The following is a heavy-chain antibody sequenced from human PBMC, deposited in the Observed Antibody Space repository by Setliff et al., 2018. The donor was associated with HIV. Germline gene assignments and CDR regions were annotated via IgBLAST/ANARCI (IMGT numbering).Heavy chain of an antibody. CDR1: GFTFSSYG. CDR3: AKVGGLGDYVWGSWSYYYGMDV. Sequence: GGSLRLSCAASGFTFSSYGMSWVRQSPGKGLEWVSTISGSGGSTYHADSVKGRFTISRDNAKNTLHLQINSLRAEDTAVYYCAKVGGLGDYVWGSWSYYYGMDVWGQGTTVTVSS. J-gene: IGHJ6*02. CDR2: ISGSGGST. D-gene: IGHD3-16*01. V-gene: IGHV3-23*01.